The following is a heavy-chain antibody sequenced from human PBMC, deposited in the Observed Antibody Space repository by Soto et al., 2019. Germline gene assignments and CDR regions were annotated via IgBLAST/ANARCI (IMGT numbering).Heavy chain of an antibody. D-gene: IGHD6-13*01. CDR3: ATGKVAAAGTGGLYYYYYMDV. CDR1: GYTLTELS. V-gene: IGHV1-24*01. CDR2: FDPEDGET. J-gene: IGHJ6*03. Sequence: ASVKVSCKVSGYTLTELSMHWVRQAPGKGLEWMGGFDPEDGETIYAQKFQGRVTMTEDTSTDTAYMELSSLRSEDTAVYYCATGKVAAAGTGGLYYYYYMDVWGKGTTVTVSS.